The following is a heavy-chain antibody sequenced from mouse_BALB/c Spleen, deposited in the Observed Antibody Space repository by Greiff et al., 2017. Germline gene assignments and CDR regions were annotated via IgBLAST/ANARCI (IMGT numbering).Heavy chain of an antibody. CDR1: GYSITSDYA. J-gene: IGHJ3*01. CDR2: ISYSGST. Sequence: EVKLMESGPGLVKPSQSLSLTCTVTGYSITSDYAWNWIRQFPGNKLEWMGYISYSGSTSYNPSLKSRISITRDTSKNQFFLQLNSVTTEDTATYYCARSSTSGFDYWGQGTLVTVSA. V-gene: IGHV3-2*02. CDR3: ARSSTSGFDY.